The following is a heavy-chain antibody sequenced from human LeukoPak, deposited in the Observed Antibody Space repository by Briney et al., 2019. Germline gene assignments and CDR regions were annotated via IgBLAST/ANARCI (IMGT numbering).Heavy chain of an antibody. CDR1: GFTFSSYS. CDR3: ARSYSGSYGQLDY. CDR2: ISSSSSYI. Sequence: GGSLRLSCAASGFTFSSYSMNWVRQAPGKGLEWVSSISSSSSYIYYADSVKGRFTISRDNAKNSLYLQINSLRAEDTAVYYCARSYSGSYGQLDYWGQGTLVTVSS. V-gene: IGHV3-21*01. J-gene: IGHJ4*02. D-gene: IGHD1-26*01.